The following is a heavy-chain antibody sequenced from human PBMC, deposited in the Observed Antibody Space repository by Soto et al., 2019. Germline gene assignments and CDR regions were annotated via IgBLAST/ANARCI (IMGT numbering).Heavy chain of an antibody. J-gene: IGHJ4*02. CDR3: AKGEFDIVVVPAAQFDY. CDR1: GFTFSSYA. D-gene: IGHD2-2*01. CDR2: ISGSGGST. V-gene: IGHV3-23*01. Sequence: PGGSLRLSCAASGFTFSSYAMSWVRQAPGKGLEWVSAISGSGGSTYYADSVKGRFTISRDNSKNTLYLQMNSLRAEDTAVYYCAKGEFDIVVVPAAQFDYWGQGTLVTVSS.